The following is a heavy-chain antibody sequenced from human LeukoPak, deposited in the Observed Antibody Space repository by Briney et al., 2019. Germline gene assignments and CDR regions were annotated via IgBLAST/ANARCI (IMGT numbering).Heavy chain of an antibody. D-gene: IGHD3-22*01. V-gene: IGHV1-8*03. Sequence: ASVKVSCKASGYTFTSYDINWVRQATGQGLEWMGWMNPNSGNTGYAQKFQGRVTITRNTSISTAYMELSSLRSEDTAVYYCARGLYDSSGYYCPYYYYYMDVWGKGTTVTVSS. CDR3: ARGLYDSSGYYCPYYYYYMDV. J-gene: IGHJ6*03. CDR1: GYTFTSYD. CDR2: MNPNSGNT.